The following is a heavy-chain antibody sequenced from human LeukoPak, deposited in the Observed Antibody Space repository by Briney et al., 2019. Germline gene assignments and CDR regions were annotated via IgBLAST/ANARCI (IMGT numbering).Heavy chain of an antibody. CDR3: ARSEYSSSGGYYYGMDV. CDR1: GYSFTSYW. D-gene: IGHD6-6*01. Sequence: GESLKISCKGSGYSFTSYWIGWVRQMPGKGLEWMVIIYPGDSDTRYSPSFQGQVTISADKSISTAYLQWSSLKASDTAMYYCARSEYSSSGGYYYGMDVWGQGTTVTVSS. V-gene: IGHV5-51*01. CDR2: IYPGDSDT. J-gene: IGHJ6*02.